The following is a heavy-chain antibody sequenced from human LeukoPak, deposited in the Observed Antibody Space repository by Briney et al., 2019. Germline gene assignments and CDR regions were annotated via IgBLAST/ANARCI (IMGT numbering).Heavy chain of an antibody. J-gene: IGHJ4*02. D-gene: IGHD3-10*01. Sequence: HPGGSLRLSCAASGFTLSTSWMTWVRQAPGKGLGWVTNINRDGSQIDYMDSVKGRFTISRDSANNALYLQMNSLRAEDTAVYYCARGGLTAGFDYWGQGTLVTVSS. CDR1: GFTLSTSW. CDR2: INRDGSQI. V-gene: IGHV3-7*01. CDR3: ARGGLTAGFDY.